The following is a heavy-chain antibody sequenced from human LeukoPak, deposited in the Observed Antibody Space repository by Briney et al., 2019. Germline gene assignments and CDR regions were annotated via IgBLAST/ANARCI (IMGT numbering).Heavy chain of an antibody. D-gene: IGHD1-1*01. J-gene: IGHJ4*02. CDR3: ARWTTGTTFSPAFDY. CDR2: IYYSGST. CDR1: GGSISSYY. Sequence: SETLPLTCTVSGGSISSYYWSWIRQPPGKGLEWIGYIYYSGSTNYNPSLKSRVTISVDTSKNQFSLKLSSVTAADTAVYYCARWTTGTTFSPAFDYWGQGTLVTVSS. V-gene: IGHV4-59*01.